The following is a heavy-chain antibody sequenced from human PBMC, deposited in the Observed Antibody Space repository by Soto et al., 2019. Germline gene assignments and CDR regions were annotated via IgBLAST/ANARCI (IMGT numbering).Heavy chain of an antibody. CDR3: ATSTWYAFDI. D-gene: IGHD6-13*01. CDR1: GFTFSNSI. CDR2: ISGSSDFL. V-gene: IGHV3-21*01. Sequence: PGGSLRLSCAASGFTFSNSIIYWVRQAPGQGLEWVSSISGSSDFLYYADSVKGRFTISRDTATNSLYLQMNSLRAEDTAVYYCATSTWYAFDIWGQGTMVTVSS. J-gene: IGHJ3*02.